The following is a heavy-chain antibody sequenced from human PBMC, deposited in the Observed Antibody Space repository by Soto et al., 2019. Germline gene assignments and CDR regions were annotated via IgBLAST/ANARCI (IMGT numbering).Heavy chain of an antibody. CDR2: FDPEDGET. CDR3: ATLLDYCTNGVCYPGAFDI. Sequence: ASVKVSCKVSGYTLTELSMHWARQAPGKGLEWMGGFDPEDGETIYAQKFQGRATMTEDTSTDTAYMELSSLRSEDTAVYYCATLLDYCTNGVCYPGAFDIWGQGTMVTVSS. CDR1: GYTLTELS. J-gene: IGHJ3*02. D-gene: IGHD2-8*01. V-gene: IGHV1-24*01.